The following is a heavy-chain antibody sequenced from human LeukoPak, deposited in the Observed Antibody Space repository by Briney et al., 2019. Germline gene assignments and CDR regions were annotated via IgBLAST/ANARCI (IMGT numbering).Heavy chain of an antibody. J-gene: IGHJ4*02. CDR3: ARDSLSMTTVTTSAY. Sequence: GGSLRLSCAASGFTFSSYWMHWVRQAPGKGLVWVSRIKSDGSNYYADSVKGRFTIFRDNAKNTLYLQMNSLRAEDTAVYYCARDSLSMTTVTTSAYWGQGTLVTVSS. CDR2: IKSDGSN. D-gene: IGHD4-17*01. CDR1: GFTFSSYW. V-gene: IGHV3-74*01.